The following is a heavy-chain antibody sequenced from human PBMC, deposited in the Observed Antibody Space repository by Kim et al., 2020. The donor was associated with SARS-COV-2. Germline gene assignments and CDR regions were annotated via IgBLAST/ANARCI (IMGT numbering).Heavy chain of an antibody. D-gene: IGHD6-13*01. V-gene: IGHV3-9*01. J-gene: IGHJ6*02. CDR3: AKEYSSSSFGGYGMDV. CDR1: GFTFGDYA. CDR2: ISWNSGSI. Sequence: GGSLRLSCAASGFTFGDYAMHWVRQAPGKGLEWVSGISWNSGSIGYADSVKGRFTISRDNAKNSLYLQMNSLRAEDTALYYCAKEYSSSSFGGYGMDVWGQGTTVTVSS.